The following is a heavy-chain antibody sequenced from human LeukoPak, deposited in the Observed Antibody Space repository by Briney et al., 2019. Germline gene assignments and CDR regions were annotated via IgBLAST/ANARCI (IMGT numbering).Heavy chain of an antibody. CDR2: IYYSGST. V-gene: IGHV4-59*01. CDR1: GGSISSYY. D-gene: IGHD3-9*01. CDR3: AREGESYDILTGYSLYYFDY. Sequence: SETLSLTCTVSGGSISSYYWSWIRQPPGKGLEWIGYIYYSGSTNYNPSLKSRVTISVDTSKNQFSLKLSSVTAADTAVYYCAREGESYDILTGYSLYYFDYWGQGTLVTVSS. J-gene: IGHJ4*02.